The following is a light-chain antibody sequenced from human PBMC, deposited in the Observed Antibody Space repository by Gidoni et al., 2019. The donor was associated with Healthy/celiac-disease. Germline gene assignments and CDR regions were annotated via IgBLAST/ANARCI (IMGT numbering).Light chain of an antibody. CDR2: GAS. Sequence: EIVMTQSPATLSVSPGERATLSCRASQSVSSNLAWYQQKPGQAPRLLIYGASTRAPGIPARFSGSGSGTEFTLTISILQSEDFAVYSCQQYNNWPTWTFGQGTKVEIK. CDR3: QQYNNWPTWT. J-gene: IGKJ1*01. V-gene: IGKV3-15*01. CDR1: QSVSSN.